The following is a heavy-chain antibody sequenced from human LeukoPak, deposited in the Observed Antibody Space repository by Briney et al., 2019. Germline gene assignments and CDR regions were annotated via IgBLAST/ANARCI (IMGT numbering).Heavy chain of an antibody. Sequence: ASVKVSCKASGYTFTSYGISWVRQAPGQGLEWMGWISAYNGNTNYAQKLQGRVTMTTDTSTRTAYMELRSLRSDDTAVYYCARGGGAWYYDSSGLDYWGQGTLVTVSS. CDR3: ARGGGAWYYDSSGLDY. CDR2: ISAYNGNT. D-gene: IGHD3-22*01. J-gene: IGHJ4*02. V-gene: IGHV1-18*01. CDR1: GYTFTSYG.